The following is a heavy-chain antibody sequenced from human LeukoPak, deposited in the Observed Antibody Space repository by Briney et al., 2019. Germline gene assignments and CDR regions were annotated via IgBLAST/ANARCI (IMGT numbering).Heavy chain of an antibody. Sequence: PGGSLRLSCAASGFTFSTYSMNWVRQAPGKGLEWVSYISTSSGTMYYADSVKGRFTISRDNAQNSLYLQMNSLTAEDTAVNYCAREGSAADDFDYWGQGTLVTVSS. V-gene: IGHV3-48*04. CDR2: ISTSSGTM. D-gene: IGHD2-2*01. J-gene: IGHJ4*02. CDR3: AREGSAADDFDY. CDR1: GFTFSTYS.